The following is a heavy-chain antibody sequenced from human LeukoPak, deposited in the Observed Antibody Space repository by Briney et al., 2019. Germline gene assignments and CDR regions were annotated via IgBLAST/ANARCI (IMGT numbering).Heavy chain of an antibody. V-gene: IGHV3-30-3*01. CDR1: GFTFSSYA. CDR2: ISYDGSNK. Sequence: GGSLRVSCAASGFTFSSYAMHWVRQAPGKGLEWVAVISYDGSNKYYADSVKGRFTISRDNSKNTLYLQMNSLRAEDTAVYYCATYSSLNAREFQHWGQGTLVTVSS. CDR3: ATYSSLNAREFQH. J-gene: IGHJ1*01. D-gene: IGHD3-22*01.